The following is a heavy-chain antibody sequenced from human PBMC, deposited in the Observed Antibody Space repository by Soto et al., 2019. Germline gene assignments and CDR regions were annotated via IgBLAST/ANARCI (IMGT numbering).Heavy chain of an antibody. CDR2: IYYSGST. CDR1: GGSISSYY. Sequence: PSETLSLTCTVSGGSISSYYWSWIRQPPGKGLEWIGYIYYSGSTNYNPSLKSRVTISVDTSKNQFSLKLSSVTAADTAVYYCARLSFLNYYGMDVWGQGITDTV. D-gene: IGHD3-3*01. J-gene: IGHJ6*02. V-gene: IGHV4-59*01. CDR3: ARLSFLNYYGMDV.